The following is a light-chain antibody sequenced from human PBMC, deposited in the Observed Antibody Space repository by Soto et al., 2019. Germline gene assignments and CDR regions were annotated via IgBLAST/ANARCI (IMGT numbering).Light chain of an antibody. CDR3: QQFSGSVT. J-gene: IGKJ4*01. CDR2: GAS. CDR1: QSVRSTY. Sequence: EVVLTQSRGTLSLSPGERATLSCRASQSVRSTYLGWYQQKPGQAPRLLIYGASKRQSGVPDRFSGGGSGTEFTLTISSLQPEDFAVYYCQQFSGSVTFGGGTKVDIK. V-gene: IGKV3-20*01.